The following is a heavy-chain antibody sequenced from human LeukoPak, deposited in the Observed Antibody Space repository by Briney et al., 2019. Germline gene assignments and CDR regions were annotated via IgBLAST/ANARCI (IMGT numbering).Heavy chain of an antibody. CDR2: INPNSGGT. J-gene: IGHJ6*02. Sequence: ASVKVSCKASGYTFTGYYMHWVRQAPGQGLERMGWINPNSGGTNYAQKFQGRVTMTRDTSISTAYMELSRLRSDDTAVYYCARGDYCSSTSCYGSDYYYYGMDVWGQGTTVTVSS. CDR3: ARGDYCSSTSCYGSDYYYYGMDV. CDR1: GYTFTGYY. D-gene: IGHD2-2*01. V-gene: IGHV1-2*02.